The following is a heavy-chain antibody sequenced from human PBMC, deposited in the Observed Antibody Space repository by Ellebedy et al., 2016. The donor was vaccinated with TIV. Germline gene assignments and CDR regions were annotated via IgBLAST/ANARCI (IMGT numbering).Heavy chain of an antibody. V-gene: IGHV1-24*01. CDR1: GYTLTESS. D-gene: IGHD5-12*01. Sequence: AASVKVSCKVSGYTLTESSIHWARQVPGKGLEWMGGFAPEDGRTIYAQKFQGTVTLTEDTSTDTAYMALTSLRSKDTAVYYCAMGIVAGYWYFDVWGRGTLVTVSS. CDR3: AMGIVAGYWYFDV. CDR2: FAPEDGRT. J-gene: IGHJ2*01.